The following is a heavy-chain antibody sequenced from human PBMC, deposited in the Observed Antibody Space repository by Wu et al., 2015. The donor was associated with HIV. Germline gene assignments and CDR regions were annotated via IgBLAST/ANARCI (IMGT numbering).Heavy chain of an antibody. V-gene: IGHV1-8*02. J-gene: IGHJ1*01. D-gene: IGHD3-9*01. CDR1: GYTFTSFN. CDR2: INPKSGSA. CDR3: ARVGVLVSSAELLEYFQY. Sequence: QVQLVQSGNEVQKPGASVRVSCRVSGYTFTSFNINWIRHVPGRGLEWIGWINPKSGSAAFGRDFQGRVSMTKNNSISTVYMELSGVTSADTAIYYCARVGVLVSSAELLEYFQYWARAPVSSSPQ.